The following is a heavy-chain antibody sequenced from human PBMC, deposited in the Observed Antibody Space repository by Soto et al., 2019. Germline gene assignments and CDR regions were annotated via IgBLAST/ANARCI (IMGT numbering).Heavy chain of an antibody. J-gene: IGHJ6*02. CDR2: ISSSSSYI. D-gene: IGHD3-3*01. CDR3: ARVGLRFLEWEYGMDV. CDR1: GFTFSSYS. V-gene: IGHV3-21*01. Sequence: GGSLRLSCAASGFTFSSYSMNWVRQAPGKGLEWVSSISSSSSYIYYADSVKGRFTISRDNAKNSLYLQMNSLRAEDTAVYYCARVGLRFLEWEYGMDVWGQGTTVTVSS.